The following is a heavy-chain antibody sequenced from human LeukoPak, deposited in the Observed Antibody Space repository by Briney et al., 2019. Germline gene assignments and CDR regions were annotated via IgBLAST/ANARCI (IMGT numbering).Heavy chain of an antibody. V-gene: IGHV3-23*01. D-gene: IGHD3-22*01. CDR2: ISGSGGST. CDR1: GFTFSSYS. J-gene: IGHJ1*01. CDR3: AKGSGYYPEYFQH. Sequence: PGGSLRLSCAASGFTFSSYSMNWVRQAPGKGLEWVSAISGSGGSTYYADSVKGRFTISRDNSKNTLYLQMNSLRAEDTAVYYCAKGSGYYPEYFQHWGQGTLVTVSS.